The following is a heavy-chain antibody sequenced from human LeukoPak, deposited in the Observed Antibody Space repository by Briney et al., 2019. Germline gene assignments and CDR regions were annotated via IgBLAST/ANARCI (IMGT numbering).Heavy chain of an antibody. V-gene: IGHV3-21*01. Sequence: GGSLRLSCAASGFTFSSYSMNWVRQAPGKGLEWVSSISSSSSYIYYADSVKGRFTISRDNAKNSLYLQMNSLRAEDTAVYYCARLPLPYSGSYSGAFDIWGQGTMATVSS. CDR3: ARLPLPYSGSYSGAFDI. J-gene: IGHJ3*02. D-gene: IGHD1-26*01. CDR2: ISSSSSYI. CDR1: GFTFSSYS.